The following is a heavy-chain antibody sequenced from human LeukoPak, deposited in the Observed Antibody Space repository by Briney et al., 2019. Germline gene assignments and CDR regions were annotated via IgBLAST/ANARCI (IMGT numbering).Heavy chain of an antibody. D-gene: IGHD2-15*01. Sequence: ASVRVSCKASGYTFTCYYMHWVRQAPGQGLEWMGWINPNSGGTNYAQKFQGRVTMTRDTSISTAYMELSRLRSDDTAVYYCARVSCSGGSCYHPTFDYWGQGTLVTVSS. CDR2: INPNSGGT. J-gene: IGHJ4*02. V-gene: IGHV1-2*02. CDR1: GYTFTCYY. CDR3: ARVSCSGGSCYHPTFDY.